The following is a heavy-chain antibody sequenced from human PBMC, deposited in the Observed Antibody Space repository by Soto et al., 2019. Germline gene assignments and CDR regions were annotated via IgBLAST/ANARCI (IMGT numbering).Heavy chain of an antibody. J-gene: IGHJ1*01. Sequence: QVQLQESGPGLVKPSQTLSLTCTVSGGSISSEDYYWNWIRQHPGKGLEWIGYIYYSGVTNYNPSLKSRGTISVDTSKNQFSLKLSSVTAADTAVYFCARADDGTTVDHWGQGTLVTVSA. D-gene: IGHD4-17*01. CDR1: GGSISSEDYY. CDR2: IYYSGVT. V-gene: IGHV4-31*03. CDR3: ARADDGTTVDH.